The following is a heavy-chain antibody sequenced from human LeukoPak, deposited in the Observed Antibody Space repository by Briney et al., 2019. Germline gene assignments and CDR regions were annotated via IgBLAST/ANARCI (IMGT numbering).Heavy chain of an antibody. J-gene: IGHJ6*03. CDR1: GFTFDDYA. Sequence: GGSLRLSCAASGFTFDDYAMHWVWQAPGKGLEWVSGINWNGGSTGYADSVKGRFTISRDNAKNSLYLQMNSLRAEDTALYYCARSGEGYDILTGYPNYYYYYMDVWGKGTTVTVSS. CDR2: INWNGGST. CDR3: ARSGEGYDILTGYPNYYYYYMDV. V-gene: IGHV3-20*04. D-gene: IGHD3-9*01.